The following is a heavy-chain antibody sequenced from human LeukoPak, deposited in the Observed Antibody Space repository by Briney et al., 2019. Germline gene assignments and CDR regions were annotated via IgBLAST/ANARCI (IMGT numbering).Heavy chain of an antibody. CDR1: GFTFSSYS. CDR3: TTDSHY. V-gene: IGHV3-15*01. CDR2: IKSKTDSGTT. Sequence: GGSLRLSCAASGFTFSSYSMNWVRQAPGKGLEWVGRIKSKTDSGTTDYAAPVKGRFTISRDDSKNTLYLQMNSLKIDDTAVYYCTTDSHYWGQGTLVTVSS. J-gene: IGHJ4*02.